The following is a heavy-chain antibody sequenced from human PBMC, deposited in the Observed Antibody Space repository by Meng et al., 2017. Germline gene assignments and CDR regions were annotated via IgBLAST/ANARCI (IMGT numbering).Heavy chain of an antibody. V-gene: IGHV1-69*01. J-gene: IGHJ4*02. CDR3: AREGYSYGYFN. CDR2: IIPIFGTA. CDR1: GGTFSSYA. D-gene: IGHD5-18*01. Sequence: QVQLVQAGADVKKPGSSVNVTCKASGGTFSSYASSGVRQAPGQGLEWMGGIIPIFGTANYAQKFQGRVTITADESTSTAYMELSSLRSEDTAVYYCAREGYSYGYFNWGQGTLVTVSS.